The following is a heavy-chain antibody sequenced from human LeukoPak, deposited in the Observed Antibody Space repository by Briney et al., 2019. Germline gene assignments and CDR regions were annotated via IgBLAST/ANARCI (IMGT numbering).Heavy chain of an antibody. Sequence: GGSLRLSCAASGFTFSSYAMSWVRQAPGKGLEWVSANSGSGDSTYYADSVKGRFTISRDNSKNTLYLQMNSLRAEDTAVYYCAKPCRSGLSPFDAFDVWGQGTMVTVSS. D-gene: IGHD6-19*01. V-gene: IGHV3-23*01. CDR3: AKPCRSGLSPFDAFDV. CDR1: GFTFSSYA. CDR2: NSGSGDST. J-gene: IGHJ3*01.